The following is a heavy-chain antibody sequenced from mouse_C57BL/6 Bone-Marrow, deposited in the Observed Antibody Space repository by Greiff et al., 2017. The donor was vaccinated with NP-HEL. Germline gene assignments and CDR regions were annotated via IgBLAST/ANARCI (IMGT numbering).Heavy chain of an antibody. D-gene: IGHD1-1*01. CDR2: IWWDDDK. CDR1: GFSLSTFGMG. V-gene: IGHV8-8*01. J-gene: IGHJ1*03. Sequence: QVTLKECGPGILQPSQTLSLTCSFSGFSLSTFGMGVGWIRQPSGKGLEWLAHIWWDDDKYYNPALKSRLTISKDTSKNQVFLKIANVDTADTATYYCARIPANYYGSSYWYFDVWGTGTTVTVSS. CDR3: ARIPANYYGSSYWYFDV.